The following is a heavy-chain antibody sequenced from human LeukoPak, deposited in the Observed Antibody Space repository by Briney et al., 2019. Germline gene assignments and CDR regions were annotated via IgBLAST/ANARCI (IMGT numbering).Heavy chain of an antibody. CDR3: ARSNGFAALDS. D-gene: IGHD2-8*01. CDR2: IYYSGST. CDR1: GGSISSSSYY. Sequence: SETLSLTCTVSGGSISSSSYYWGWIRQPPGKGLEWIGSIYYSGSTYYNPSLKSRVTISVDTSKNEFSLTMNSVTAADTAVYYCARSNGFAALDSWAHGIPVTVSS. V-gene: IGHV4-39*07. J-gene: IGHJ5*01.